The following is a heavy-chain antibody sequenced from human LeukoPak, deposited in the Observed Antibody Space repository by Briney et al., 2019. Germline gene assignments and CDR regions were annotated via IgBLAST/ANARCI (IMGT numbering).Heavy chain of an antibody. V-gene: IGHV3-30*02. J-gene: IGHJ4*02. D-gene: IGHD3-10*01. CDR3: AVPGVPDATYYFDY. CDR1: GFTFSSYG. CDR2: IRYDGSNK. Sequence: GGSLRLSCAASGFTFSSYGMHWVCQAPGKGLEGVALIRYDGSNKYYADSVKGRFTISRDNSKNTLYLQMNSLRAEDTAVYYCAVPGVPDATYYFDYWGEGTLVTVSS.